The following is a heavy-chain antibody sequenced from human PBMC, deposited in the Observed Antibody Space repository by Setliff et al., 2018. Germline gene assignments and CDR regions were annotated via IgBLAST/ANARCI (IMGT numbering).Heavy chain of an antibody. CDR1: GYTFTSYA. Sequence: ASVKVSCKASGYTFTSYAMHWVRQAPGQRLEWMGWINAGNGNTKYSQKFQGRVTITRDTSASTAYMELSSLRSEDTAVYYCATDPHYDSSAYYSNFDYWGQGTLVTVSS. J-gene: IGHJ4*02. CDR2: INAGNGNT. D-gene: IGHD3-22*01. V-gene: IGHV1-3*01. CDR3: ATDPHYDSSAYYSNFDY.